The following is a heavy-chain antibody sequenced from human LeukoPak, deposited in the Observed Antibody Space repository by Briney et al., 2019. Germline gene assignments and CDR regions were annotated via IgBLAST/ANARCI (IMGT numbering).Heavy chain of an antibody. J-gene: IGHJ4*02. D-gene: IGHD4-17*01. CDR3: ARNDYGDYVFDY. CDR1: GFAFSSYN. Sequence: PGGSLRLSCAASGFAFSSYNMNWVRQAPGKGLEWVSVIYSGGSTYYADSVKGRFTISRDNSKNTLYLQMNSLRAEDTAVYYCARNDYGDYVFDYWGQGTLVTVSS. CDR2: IYSGGST. V-gene: IGHV3-53*01.